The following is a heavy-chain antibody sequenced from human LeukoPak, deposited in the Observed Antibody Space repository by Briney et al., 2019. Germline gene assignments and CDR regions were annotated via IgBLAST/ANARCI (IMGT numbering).Heavy chain of an antibody. CDR1: GFTFSSYW. V-gene: IGHV3-7*01. J-gene: IGHJ4*02. Sequence: GGSLRLSCAASGFTFSSYWMSWVRQAPGKGLEWVANIKQDGSDYYYVDSVKGRFTISRDNAKYSLYLQMNSLRAEDTAVYYCAREQTPVIHYYFDSWGQGTLVTVSS. D-gene: IGHD3-16*02. CDR3: AREQTPVIHYYFDS. CDR2: IKQDGSDY.